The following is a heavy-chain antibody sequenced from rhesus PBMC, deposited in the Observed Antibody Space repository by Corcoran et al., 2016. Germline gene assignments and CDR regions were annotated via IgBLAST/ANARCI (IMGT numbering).Heavy chain of an antibody. CDR3: ASSIAAAGLFDY. D-gene: IGHD6-25*01. J-gene: IGHJ4*01. CDR2: IDGSGSST. CDR1: GGSISSSY. Sequence: QLQLQESGPGLVKPSETLSVTCAVSGGSISSSYWSWIRQAPGKGLEWIGYIDGSGSSTNYNPSLKSRVTLSVDTSKNQLSLKLSSVTAADTAVYYCASSIAAAGLFDYWGQGVLVTVSS. V-gene: IGHV4-169*02.